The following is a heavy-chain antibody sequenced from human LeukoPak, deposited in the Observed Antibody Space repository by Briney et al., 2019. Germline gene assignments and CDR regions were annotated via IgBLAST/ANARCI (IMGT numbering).Heavy chain of an antibody. CDR2: ISGSGSST. CDR3: ARAPLLYGSEYMDV. J-gene: IGHJ6*02. D-gene: IGHD3-10*01. CDR1: GFTFGDYA. Sequence: PGGSLRLSCTASGFTFGDYAMSWVRQAPGKGLEWVSSISGSGSSTYSADSVKGRFTISRDNSKNTLYLQMNSLRAEDTAVYYCARAPLLYGSEYMDVWGQGTTVTVSS. V-gene: IGHV3-23*01.